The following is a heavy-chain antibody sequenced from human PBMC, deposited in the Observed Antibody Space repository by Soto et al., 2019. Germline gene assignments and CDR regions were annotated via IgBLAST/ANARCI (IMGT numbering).Heavy chain of an antibody. Sequence: SVKVSCKASGGTFSSYTISWVRQAPGQGLEWMGRIIPILGIANYAQKFQGRVTITADKSTSTAYMELSSLRSEDTAVYYCARERGGYCSGGSCASPYFDYWGQRTLVTVSS. D-gene: IGHD2-15*01. CDR1: GGTFSSYT. CDR3: ARERGGYCSGGSCASPYFDY. V-gene: IGHV1-69*04. CDR2: IIPILGIA. J-gene: IGHJ4*02.